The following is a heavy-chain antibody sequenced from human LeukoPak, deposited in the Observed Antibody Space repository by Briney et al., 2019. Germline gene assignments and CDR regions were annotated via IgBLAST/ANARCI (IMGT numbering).Heavy chain of an antibody. CDR2: IHASGTT. Sequence: SETLSLTCTVSGDSISSYYWSWIRQPAGKGLEWIGRIHASGTTRYNPSLKSRVTMSVDTSKNQFSLKLISVTAADTAVYFCARGPYSYDSSGAFDIWGQGTMVTVSS. J-gene: IGHJ3*02. CDR1: GDSISSYY. CDR3: ARGPYSYDSSGAFDI. D-gene: IGHD3-22*01. V-gene: IGHV4-4*07.